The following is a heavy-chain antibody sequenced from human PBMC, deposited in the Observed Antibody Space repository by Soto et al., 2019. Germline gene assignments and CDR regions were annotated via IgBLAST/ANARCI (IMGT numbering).Heavy chain of an antibody. Sequence: GGSLRLSCAASGFTFSSYAMSWVRQAPGKGLEWVSAISGSGGSTYYADSVKGRFTISRDNSKNTLYLQMNSLRAEDTAVYYCAKDPTDYGDYVSNWFDPWGQGTLVTVSS. CDR2: ISGSGGST. V-gene: IGHV3-23*01. J-gene: IGHJ5*02. D-gene: IGHD4-17*01. CDR1: GFTFSSYA. CDR3: AKDPTDYGDYVSNWFDP.